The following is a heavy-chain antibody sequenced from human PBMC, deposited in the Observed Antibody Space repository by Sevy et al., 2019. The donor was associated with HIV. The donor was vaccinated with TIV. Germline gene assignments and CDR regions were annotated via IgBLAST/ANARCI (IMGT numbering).Heavy chain of an antibody. Sequence: GGSLRLSCAASGFTFSDYYMSWIRQAPGKGLEWVAMIWYDGTNKFYGDSVKGRFTISRDNSKNTLYLQLNSLRAEDTAVYYCAKGARGQWLVDDYYGLDVWGQGTTVTVSS. CDR1: GFTFSDYY. V-gene: IGHV3-33*06. CDR2: IWYDGTNK. J-gene: IGHJ6*02. D-gene: IGHD6-19*01. CDR3: AKGARGQWLVDDYYGLDV.